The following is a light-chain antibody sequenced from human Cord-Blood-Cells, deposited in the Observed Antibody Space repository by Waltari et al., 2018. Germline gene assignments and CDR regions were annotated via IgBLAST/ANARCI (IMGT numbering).Light chain of an antibody. CDR3: SSYTSSSTVV. V-gene: IGLV2-14*01. CDR2: EVS. CDR1: SSDVGGYNY. Sequence: SPGQSITISSTGTSSDVGGYNYDSWYQQHPGKAPKLMIYEVSNRPSGVSNRFSGSKSGNTASLTISGLQAEDEADYYCSSYTSSSTVVFGGGTKLTVL. J-gene: IGLJ2*01.